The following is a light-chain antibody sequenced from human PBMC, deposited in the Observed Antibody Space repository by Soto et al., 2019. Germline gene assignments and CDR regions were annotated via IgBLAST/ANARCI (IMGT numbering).Light chain of an antibody. CDR2: DVS. Sequence: QSALTQPASVSGSPGQSITISCTGTSRGIGDYNYVSWYQQRPGKAPKLMIYDVSNRPSGVSNRFSGSKSGSTASLTISGLQAEDEADYYCSSYASSSTIYVFGTGTKLTVL. J-gene: IGLJ1*01. CDR1: SRGIGDYNY. CDR3: SSYASSSTIYV. V-gene: IGLV2-14*01.